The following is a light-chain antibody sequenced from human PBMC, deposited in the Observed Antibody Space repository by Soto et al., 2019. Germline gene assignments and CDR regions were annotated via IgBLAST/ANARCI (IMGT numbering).Light chain of an antibody. CDR1: QTINFTY. CDR3: QYHLYAPDT. J-gene: IGKJ2*01. V-gene: IGKV3-20*01. Sequence: ELILTQSPGTLSLSPGERATLSCRASQTINFTYLAWYQQKAGQAPRLLIYGASSRATGVPDRFSGSGSGTDFTLTISRLEPEDLATYSCQYHLYAPDTFGQGTRLELK. CDR2: GAS.